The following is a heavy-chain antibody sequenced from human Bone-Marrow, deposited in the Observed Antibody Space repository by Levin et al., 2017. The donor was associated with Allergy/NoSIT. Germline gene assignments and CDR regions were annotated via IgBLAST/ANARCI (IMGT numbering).Heavy chain of an antibody. V-gene: IGHV3-13*01. J-gene: IGHJ3*01. D-gene: IGHD5-12*01. CDR2: IGQADDT. CDR1: XXXLSNYA. CDR3: AREVMDKSGFEAFGL. Sequence: GESLKISCTASXXXLSNYAIDGVRKRKGEGLEWVSAIGQADDTYYSDSVKGRFTISREDAKNSLYLQMNGLRAGDTAVYYCAREVMDKSGFEAFGLWGQGTMVTVSS.